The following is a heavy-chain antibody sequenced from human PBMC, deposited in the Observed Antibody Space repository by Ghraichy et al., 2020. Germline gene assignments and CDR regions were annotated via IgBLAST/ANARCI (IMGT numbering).Heavy chain of an antibody. V-gene: IGHV4-34*01. J-gene: IGHJ4*02. CDR2: INHSGST. Sequence: SQTLSLTCAVYGGSFSGYYWSWIRQPPGKGLEWIGEINHSGSTNYNPSLKSRVTISVDTSKNQFSLKLSSVTAADTAVYYCARGPYGKNGVLHWGQGTLVTVSS. CDR3: ARGPYGKNGVLH. CDR1: GGSFSGYY. D-gene: IGHD2-8*01.